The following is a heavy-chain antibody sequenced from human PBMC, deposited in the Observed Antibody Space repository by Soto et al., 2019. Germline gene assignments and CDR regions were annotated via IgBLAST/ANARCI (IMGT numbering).Heavy chain of an antibody. Sequence: SETLSLTCAVYGGSFSGYYWSWIRQPPGKGLEWIGEINHSGSTNYNPSLKSRVTISVDTSKNQFSLKLSYVTAADTAVYYCARVSSSIVVVPAAQTSSSWSYFDYWGQGTLVTVSS. CDR3: ARVSSSIVVVPAAQTSSSWSYFDY. D-gene: IGHD2-2*01. J-gene: IGHJ4*02. CDR1: GGSFSGYY. V-gene: IGHV4-34*01. CDR2: INHSGST.